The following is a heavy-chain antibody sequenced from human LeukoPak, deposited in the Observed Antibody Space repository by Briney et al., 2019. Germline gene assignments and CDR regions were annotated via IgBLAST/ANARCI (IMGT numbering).Heavy chain of an antibody. CDR3: ARGPLVGTTNYYFDY. D-gene: IGHD2/OR15-2a*01. V-gene: IGHV3-13*01. CDR1: GFTFSSYD. Sequence: GGSLRLSCAASGFTFSSYDMHWVRQATGKGLEWVSVIGTVGDTYYSDSVKGRFTISRENAKNCLYLQMNSLRVVDTAVYYCARGPLVGTTNYYFDYWGQGTLVTVSS. J-gene: IGHJ4*02. CDR2: IGTVGDT.